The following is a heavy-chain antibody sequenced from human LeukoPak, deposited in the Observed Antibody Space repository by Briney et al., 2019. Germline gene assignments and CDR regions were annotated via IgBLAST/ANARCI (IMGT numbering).Heavy chain of an antibody. Sequence: ASVKVSCKASGYTFTSYGISWVRQAPGQGLEWMGWINPNSGGTNYAQKFQGRVTMTRDTSISTAYMELSRLRSDDTAVYYCARDLVRYGSGSYYRSFDYWGQGTLVTVSS. CDR3: ARDLVRYGSGSYYRSFDY. V-gene: IGHV1-2*02. CDR1: GYTFTSYG. J-gene: IGHJ4*02. CDR2: INPNSGGT. D-gene: IGHD3-10*01.